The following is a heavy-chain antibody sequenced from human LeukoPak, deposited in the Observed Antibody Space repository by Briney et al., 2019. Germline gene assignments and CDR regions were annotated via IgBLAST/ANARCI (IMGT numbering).Heavy chain of an antibody. CDR1: GYTFTSYY. J-gene: IGHJ4*02. Sequence: GASVKVSCKASGYTFTSYYMHWVRQAPGQGLEWMGIINPSGGSTSYAQKFQGRVTMTRDTSTSTVYMELSSLRSEDTAVYYCARSGTYDSSGSYYFDYWGQGTLVTVSS. D-gene: IGHD3-22*01. CDR3: ARSGTYDSSGSYYFDY. CDR2: INPSGGST. V-gene: IGHV1-46*01.